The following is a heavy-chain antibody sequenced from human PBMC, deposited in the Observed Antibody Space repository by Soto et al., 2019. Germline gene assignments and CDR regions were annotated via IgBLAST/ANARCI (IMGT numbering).Heavy chain of an antibody. CDR3: ATDLLAVASGDY. V-gene: IGHV1-24*01. CDR1: GYTLTELS. Sequence: ASVKVSCKVSGYTLTELSMHWVRQAPGKGLEWMGGFDPEDGETIYAQKFQGRVTMTEDTSTATAYMELSSLRSEDTAVYYCATDLLAVASGDYWGQGTLVTVSS. J-gene: IGHJ4*02. CDR2: FDPEDGET. D-gene: IGHD6-19*01.